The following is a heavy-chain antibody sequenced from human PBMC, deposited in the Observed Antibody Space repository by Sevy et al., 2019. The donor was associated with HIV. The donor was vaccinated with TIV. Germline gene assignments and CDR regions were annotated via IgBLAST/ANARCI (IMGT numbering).Heavy chain of an antibody. CDR3: ARTIYSGSYSDY. J-gene: IGHJ4*02. CDR2: INSDGNNT. D-gene: IGHD1-26*01. Sequence: GGSLRRSCAASGFTFSSYWMHWVRQAPGKGLVWVSRINSDGNNTTYANSVKGRFTFSSENANNTLYLQMNSLRAEDTAVYYCARTIYSGSYSDYWGQGTLVTVSS. CDR1: GFTFSSYW. V-gene: IGHV3-74*01.